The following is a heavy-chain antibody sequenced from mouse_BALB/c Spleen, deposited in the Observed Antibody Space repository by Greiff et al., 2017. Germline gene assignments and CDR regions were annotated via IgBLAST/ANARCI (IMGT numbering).Heavy chain of an antibody. CDR3: ARYLYYFDY. V-gene: IGHV5-6-5*01. J-gene: IGHJ2*01. CDR2: ISSGGST. Sequence: EVMLVESGGGLVKPGGSLKLSCAASGFTFSSYAMSWVRQTPEKRLEWVASISSGGSTYYPDSVKGRFTISRDNARNILYLQMSSLRSEDTAMYYCARYLYYFDYWGQGTTLTVSS. CDR1: GFTFSSYA.